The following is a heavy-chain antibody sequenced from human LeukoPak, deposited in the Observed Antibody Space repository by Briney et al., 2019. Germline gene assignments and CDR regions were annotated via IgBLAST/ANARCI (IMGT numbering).Heavy chain of an antibody. Sequence: ASVKFSCKASGYTFTTYGISWVRQAPRPGLEWMRWISAYNGNTNYAQKLQGRVTMTTDTSTSTAYMELRSLRSDDTAVYYCARAYPSYVFDYWGQGTLVTVSS. CDR1: GYTFTTYG. CDR3: ARAYPSYVFDY. CDR2: ISAYNGNT. J-gene: IGHJ4*02. D-gene: IGHD5-18*01. V-gene: IGHV1-18*01.